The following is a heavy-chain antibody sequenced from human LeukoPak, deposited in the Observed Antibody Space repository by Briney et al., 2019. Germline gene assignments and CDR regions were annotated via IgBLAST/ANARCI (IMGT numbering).Heavy chain of an antibody. D-gene: IGHD6-13*01. CDR3: TRDRDSSSWYRGAKFGFDY. CDR1: GFTFSSYE. Sequence: GGSLRLSCAASGFTFSSYEMNWVRQAPGKGLEWVSYISSSGSTIYYADSVKGRFTISRDNAKNSLYLQMNSLKTEDTAVYYCTRDRDSSSWYRGAKFGFDYWGQGTLVTVSS. CDR2: ISSSGSTI. V-gene: IGHV3-48*03. J-gene: IGHJ4*02.